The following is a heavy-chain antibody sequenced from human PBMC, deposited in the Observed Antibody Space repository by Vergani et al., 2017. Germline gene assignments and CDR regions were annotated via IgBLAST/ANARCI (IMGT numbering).Heavy chain of an antibody. V-gene: IGHV3-9*01. CDR3: AKDHYDFWSGYPNLSPFDL. J-gene: IGHJ2*01. CDR2: ISWNSGSI. D-gene: IGHD3-3*01. Sequence: EVQVVESGGGLVQPGRSLRLSCAASGFTFENYAMHWVRQAPGKGLEWVSGISWNSGSIGYADSVKGRFTISRDNAKNSLYLQMNSLRAEDTALYYCAKDHYDFWSGYPNLSPFDLWGRGTLVTVSS. CDR1: GFTFENYA.